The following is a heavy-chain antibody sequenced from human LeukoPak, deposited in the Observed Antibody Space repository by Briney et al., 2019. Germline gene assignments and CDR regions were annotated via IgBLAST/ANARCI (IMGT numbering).Heavy chain of an antibody. D-gene: IGHD4/OR15-4a*01. CDR3: ARLDYGRMAFDI. CDR2: IGTAGDT. Sequence: GGSLRLSCAASGFTFSSYDMLWVRQATGKGLEWVSAIGTAGDTYYPGSVKGRFTISRENAKNSLYLQMNSLRAGDTAVYYCARLDYGRMAFDIWGQGTMVTVSS. J-gene: IGHJ3*02. V-gene: IGHV3-13*01. CDR1: GFTFSSYD.